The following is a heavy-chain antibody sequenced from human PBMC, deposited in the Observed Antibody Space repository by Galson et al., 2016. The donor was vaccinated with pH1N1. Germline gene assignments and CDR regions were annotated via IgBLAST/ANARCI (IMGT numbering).Heavy chain of an antibody. D-gene: IGHD3-9*01. Sequence: SLRLSCAVSGFTFDSHEMNWVRQAPGKGLEWVASISSGGNTMFYADSVKGQFIIPRDNAKNSLYLQMNSLRVEDTAVYYCARAYYDPLTRFSGAFDYWGQGTLVTVSS. CDR1: GFTFDSHE. J-gene: IGHJ4*02. CDR2: ISSGGNTM. CDR3: ARAYYDPLTRFSGAFDY. V-gene: IGHV3-48*03.